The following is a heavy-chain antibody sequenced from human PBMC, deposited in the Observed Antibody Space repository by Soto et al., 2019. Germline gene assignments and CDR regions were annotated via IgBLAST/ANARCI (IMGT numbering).Heavy chain of an antibody. J-gene: IGHJ4*02. Sequence: QVQLVQSGAEVKKPGSSVKVSCKASGGTFNKYAVSWVRQAPGQGLEWMGGIIPLFGTANYAQKVQGRVTITADESTSTAYMELRSLRSEDTAVYYCARGVHYDSSGYYYFYWCQGTLVTVSS. CDR3: ARGVHYDSSGYYYFY. D-gene: IGHD3-22*01. V-gene: IGHV1-69*01. CDR2: IIPLFGTA. CDR1: GGTFNKYA.